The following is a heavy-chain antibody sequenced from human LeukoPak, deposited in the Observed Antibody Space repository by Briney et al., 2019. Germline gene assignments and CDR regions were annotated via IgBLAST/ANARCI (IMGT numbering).Heavy chain of an antibody. Sequence: PGRSLRLSCAASGFTFSSYAMHWVRQAPGKGLEWVAVISYDGSNKYYADSVKGRFTISRDNSKNTLYPQMNSLRAEDTAVYYCARDRGRFGEGGNNWFDPWGQGTLVTVSS. CDR2: ISYDGSNK. D-gene: IGHD3-10*01. J-gene: IGHJ5*02. V-gene: IGHV3-30-3*01. CDR1: GFTFSSYA. CDR3: ARDRGRFGEGGNNWFDP.